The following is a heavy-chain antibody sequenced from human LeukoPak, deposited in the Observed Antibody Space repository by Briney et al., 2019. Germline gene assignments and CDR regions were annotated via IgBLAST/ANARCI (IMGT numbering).Heavy chain of an antibody. CDR2: ISAYNGNT. CDR1: GYTFTSYG. V-gene: IGHV1-18*01. J-gene: IGHJ5*02. Sequence: ASVKVSCKASGYTFTSYGISWVRQALGQGLEWMGWISAYNGNTNYAQKLQGRVTMTTDTSTSTAYMELRSLRSDDTAVYYCARVPPDYYDSSGYHINWFDPWGQGTLVTVSS. CDR3: ARVPPDYYDSSGYHINWFDP. D-gene: IGHD3-22*01.